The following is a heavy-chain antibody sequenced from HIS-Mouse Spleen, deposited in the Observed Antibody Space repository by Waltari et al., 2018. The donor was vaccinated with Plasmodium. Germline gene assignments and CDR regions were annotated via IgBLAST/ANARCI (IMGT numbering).Heavy chain of an antibody. CDR1: GSSFSSYW. D-gene: IGHD6-13*01. V-gene: IGHV3-7*01. CDR3: ASSWYWYFDL. Sequence: EVQLAESGGGLVQPGGSWRLSCAASGSSFSSYWMRWVRQARGKGLEWVANIKQDGSEKYYVDSVKGRFTISRDNAKNSLYLQMNSLRAEDTAVYYCASSWYWYFDLWGRGTLVTVSS. CDR2: IKQDGSEK. J-gene: IGHJ2*01.